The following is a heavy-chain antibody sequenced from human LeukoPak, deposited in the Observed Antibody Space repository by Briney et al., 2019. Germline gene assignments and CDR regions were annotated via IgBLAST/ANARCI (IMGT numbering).Heavy chain of an antibody. D-gene: IGHD4-17*01. Sequence: GGSLRLSCAASGFTVSDTYMSWVRQAAEKRWEWVSTIFDAGRTTYGDSVKGRFTVSRDTYKNTLFLQMKGLRADDTAVYYCARDLTVDYWGKGTLVTVSS. CDR2: IFDAGRT. V-gene: IGHV3-53*01. J-gene: IGHJ4*02. CDR3: ARDLTVDY. CDR1: GFTVSDTY.